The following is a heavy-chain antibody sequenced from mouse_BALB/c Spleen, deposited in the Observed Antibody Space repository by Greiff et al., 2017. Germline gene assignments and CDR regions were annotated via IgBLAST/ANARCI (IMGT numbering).Heavy chain of an antibody. J-gene: IGHJ1*01. Sequence: EVQLQQSGTVLARPGASVKMSCKASGYTFTSYWMHWVKQRPGQGLEWIGAIYPGNSDTSYNQKFKGKAKLTAVTSTSTAYMELSSLTNEDSAVYYCTRGGILYWYFDVWGAGTTVTVSS. V-gene: IGHV1-5*01. CDR3: TRGGILYWYFDV. CDR2: IYPGNSDT. CDR1: GYTFTSYW.